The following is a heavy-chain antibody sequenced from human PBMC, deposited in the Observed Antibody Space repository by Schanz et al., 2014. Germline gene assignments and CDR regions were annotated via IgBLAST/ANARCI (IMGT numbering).Heavy chain of an antibody. CDR1: GFTFSSYA. Sequence: VQLLESGGGLVQPGGSLRLSCAGSGFTFSSYAMSWVRQTPGKGLEWVAVLSSDESRKFYADSEKGRFTISRDNAKNSLYLQMNSLRAEDTAVYYCARDSGSHYLVDYWGQGTLVTVSS. V-gene: IGHV3-30-3*01. D-gene: IGHD1-26*01. CDR2: LSSDESRK. J-gene: IGHJ4*02. CDR3: ARDSGSHYLVDY.